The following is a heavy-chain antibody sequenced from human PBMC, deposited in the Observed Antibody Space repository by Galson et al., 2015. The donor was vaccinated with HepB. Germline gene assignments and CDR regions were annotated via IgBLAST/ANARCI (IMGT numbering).Heavy chain of an antibody. J-gene: IGHJ4*02. D-gene: IGHD2-2*03. Sequence: LSLTCAVSGGSISSGGYSWSWIRQPPGKGLEWIGYIYHSGSTYYNPSLKSRVTISVDRSKNQFSLKLSSVTAADTAVYYCARDVHKNSGYCSSTSCYVGFFDYWGQGTLVTVSS. CDR2: IYHSGST. V-gene: IGHV4-30-2*01. CDR1: GGSISSGGYS. CDR3: ARDVHKNSGYCSSTSCYVGFFDY.